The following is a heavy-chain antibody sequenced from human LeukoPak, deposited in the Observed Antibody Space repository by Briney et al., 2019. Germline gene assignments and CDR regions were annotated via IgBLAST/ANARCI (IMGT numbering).Heavy chain of an antibody. V-gene: IGHV4-34*01. CDR2: INNSGRT. Sequence: SETLSLTCAVYGGSFSGYYWSWIRQPPGKGLEWIGEINNSGRTNYNPSLKSRVTISVDTSKNQFSLKLSSVTAADTAVYYCARGRSTMVRGAFSYYYYYGMDVWGQGTTVTVSS. CDR3: ARGRSTMVRGAFSYYYYYGMDV. CDR1: GGSFSGYY. J-gene: IGHJ6*02. D-gene: IGHD3-10*01.